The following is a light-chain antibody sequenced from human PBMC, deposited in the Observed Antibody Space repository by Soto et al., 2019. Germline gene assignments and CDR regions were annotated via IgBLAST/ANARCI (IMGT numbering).Light chain of an antibody. J-gene: IGKJ4*01. CDR2: WAS. Sequence: DIAMTQSPDSLAVSLGERATINCKSSRSLLHGSNNENFLAWYQQRPGQPPKLLFYWASTRQSGVPERFSGSGSETDFTLTISSLRAEDVAVYYCQQYFGIPLTFGGGTKVEIK. V-gene: IGKV4-1*01. CDR3: QQYFGIPLT. CDR1: RSLLHGSNNENF.